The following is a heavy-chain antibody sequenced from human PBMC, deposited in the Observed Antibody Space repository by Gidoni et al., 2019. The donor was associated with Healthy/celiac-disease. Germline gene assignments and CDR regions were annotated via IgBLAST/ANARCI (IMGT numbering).Heavy chain of an antibody. D-gene: IGHD3-10*01. V-gene: IGHV1-69*06. J-gene: IGHJ6*03. CDR3: AREGYYGSGSLLPGLYMDV. Sequence: QVQLVQSGAEVKKPGSSVQVSCKASGGTFSSYAISWVRQAPGQGLEWMGGIIPIFGTANYAQKFQGRVTITADKSTSTAYMELSSLRSEDTAVYYCAREGYYGSGSLLPGLYMDVWGKGTTVTVSS. CDR1: GGTFSSYA. CDR2: IIPIFGTA.